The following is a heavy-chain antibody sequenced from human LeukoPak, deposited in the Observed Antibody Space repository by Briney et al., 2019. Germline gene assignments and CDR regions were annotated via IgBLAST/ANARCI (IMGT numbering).Heavy chain of an antibody. J-gene: IGHJ4*02. Sequence: PSETLSLTCTVSGGSIRSSTYYWGWIRQPPGKGLEWIGSMYYTGSTYYSPSLKSRVTISVDTSKTQFSLKLSSVTAADTAVYYCARSTSANWGYFDYWGQGTLVTVSS. CDR1: GGSIRSSTYY. V-gene: IGHV4-39*01. CDR3: ARSTSANWGYFDY. D-gene: IGHD7-27*01. CDR2: MYYTGST.